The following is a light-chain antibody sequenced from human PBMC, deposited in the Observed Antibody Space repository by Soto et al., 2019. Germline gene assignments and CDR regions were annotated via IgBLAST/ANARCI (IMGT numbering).Light chain of an antibody. CDR1: QSVRGSY. J-gene: IGKJ1*01. CDR2: GAA. V-gene: IGKV3-20*01. CDR3: QQYVSSST. Sequence: WTQYPDTQSLSPGERATLSCRASQSVRGSYLAWYQQKPGQAPRLLIFGAASRATGIPDRFSGRGSGTDFTLTISRLEPEDFAVYYCQQYVSSSTFVQATNLYIK.